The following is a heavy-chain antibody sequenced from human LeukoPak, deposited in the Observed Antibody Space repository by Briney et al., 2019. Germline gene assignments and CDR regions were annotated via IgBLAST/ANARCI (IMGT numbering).Heavy chain of an antibody. V-gene: IGHV3-74*01. CDR1: GFTFSDYW. CDR2: ISTDGSST. D-gene: IGHD3-3*01. J-gene: IGHJ4*02. Sequence: PGGSLRLSCAASGFTFSDYWMHWVRQAPGKGLVWVPHISTDGSSTTYADSVRGRFIISRDNARNTLYLQMNSLRVGDTAVYYCATSPIFSNDWGQGTLVTVSS. CDR3: ATSPIFSND.